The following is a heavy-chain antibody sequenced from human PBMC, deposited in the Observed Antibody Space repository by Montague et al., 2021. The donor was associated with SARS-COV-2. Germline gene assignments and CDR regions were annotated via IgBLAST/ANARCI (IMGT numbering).Heavy chain of an antibody. D-gene: IGHD3-3*01. J-gene: IGHJ6*02. V-gene: IGHV3-23*03. CDR2: IYSGGSST. CDR1: GFTFSSYA. Sequence: SRRLSCAASGFTFSSYAMSWVRQAPGKGLEWVSVIYSGGSSTYYADSVKGRFTISRDNSKNTLYLQMNSLRAEDTAVYYCAKDLEEFITIFGVVTKSPLGMDVWGQGTTVTVSS. CDR3: AKDLEEFITIFGVVTKSPLGMDV.